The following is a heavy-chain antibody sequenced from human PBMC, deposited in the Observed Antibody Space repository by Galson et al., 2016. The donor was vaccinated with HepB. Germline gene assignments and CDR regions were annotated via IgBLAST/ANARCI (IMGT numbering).Heavy chain of an antibody. CDR3: VGTGAHLGGY. Sequence: TLSLTCSVSGDSINGGGHYWSWIRQHPGKGLEWMGYIYYSGSTSYTPSLRSRITISMDTSKNQFSLDLNSVTAADTAVYYCVGTGAHLGGYWGQGTLVTVSS. D-gene: IGHD7-27*01. J-gene: IGHJ4*02. CDR1: GDSINGGGHY. V-gene: IGHV4-31*03. CDR2: IYYSGST.